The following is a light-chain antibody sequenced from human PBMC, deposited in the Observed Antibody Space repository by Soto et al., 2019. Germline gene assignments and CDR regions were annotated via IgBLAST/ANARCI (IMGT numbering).Light chain of an antibody. CDR3: QSYDSSLSGLYV. V-gene: IGLV1-40*01. Sequence: QSVLTQPPSVSGAPGQRVTISCIGCSSNIGAGYDVHWYEQLPGKAPKLLIYGNSNRPSGVPDRFSGSKSGTSASLAITGLQAEDEADYYCQSYDSSLSGLYVFGTGTKLTVL. J-gene: IGLJ1*01. CDR1: SSNIGAGYD. CDR2: GNS.